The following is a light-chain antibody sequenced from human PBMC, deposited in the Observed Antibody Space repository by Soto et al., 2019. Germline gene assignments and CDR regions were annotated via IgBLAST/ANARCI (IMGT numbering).Light chain of an antibody. J-gene: IGKJ1*01. CDR2: KAS. V-gene: IGKV1-5*03. CDR1: QSISSW. Sequence: DIQMTQSPSTLSASVGDRLTITCRASQSISSWLAWYQQKPGKAPNLLIYKASTLESGVPSRFSGSGSGTEFALTISSLQPDDFATDYCQQYDSYPWTFGQGTKVEIK. CDR3: QQYDSYPWT.